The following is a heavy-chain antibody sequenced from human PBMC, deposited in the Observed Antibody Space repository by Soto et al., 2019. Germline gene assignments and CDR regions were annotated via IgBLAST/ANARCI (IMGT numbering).Heavy chain of an antibody. CDR3: ARGGSTIFGAVIIDYYYYYMDV. CDR2: MNPNSGNT. Sequence: ASVKVSCKASGYTFTSYDINWVRQATGQGLEWMGWMNPNSGNTGYAQKFQGRVTMTRNTSISTAYMELSSLRSEDTAVYYCARGGSTIFGAVIIDYYYYYMDVWGKGTTVTVS. V-gene: IGHV1-8*01. D-gene: IGHD3-3*01. CDR1: GYTFTSYD. J-gene: IGHJ6*03.